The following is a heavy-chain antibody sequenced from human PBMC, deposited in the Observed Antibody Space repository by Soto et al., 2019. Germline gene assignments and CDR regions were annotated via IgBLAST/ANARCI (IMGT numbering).Heavy chain of an antibody. V-gene: IGHV3-23*01. D-gene: IGHD5-18*01. CDR2: ISGSGGST. J-gene: IGHJ3*02. CDR1: GFTFSSYA. Sequence: EVQLLESGGGLVQPGGSLRLSCAASGFTFSSYAMSWVRQAPGKGLEWVSAISGSGGSTYYADSVKGRFTISRDNSKNTLYLQMNSLRAEDTAVYYCAPRGRYSYGYSFVDAFDIWGQGTMVTVSS. CDR3: APRGRYSYGYSFVDAFDI.